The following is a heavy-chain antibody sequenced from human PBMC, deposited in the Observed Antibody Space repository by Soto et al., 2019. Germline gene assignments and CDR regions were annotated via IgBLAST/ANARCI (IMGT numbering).Heavy chain of an antibody. V-gene: IGHV3-48*01. Sequence: EVQLVESGGGLVQPGGSLRLSCAASGFTFSTYSMNWVRQAPGKGLQWVSYISSGTDTIYYADSVKGRFTISRDNAKNSLFLQMNSLRAEDTAVYYCASRDCTITSCHFDSWGQGTLVTVSS. CDR1: GFTFSTYS. CDR2: ISSGTDTI. CDR3: ASRDCTITSCHFDS. J-gene: IGHJ4*02. D-gene: IGHD2-2*01.